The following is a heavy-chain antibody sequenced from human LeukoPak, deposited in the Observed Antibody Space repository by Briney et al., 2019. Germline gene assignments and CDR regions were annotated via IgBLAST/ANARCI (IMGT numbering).Heavy chain of an antibody. CDR1: GFSFNNYD. D-gene: IGHD3-16*01. CDR2: ISIDGKKS. Sequence: GGSLRLSCAASGFSFNNYDMHWVRQAPGKGLEWVAVISIDGKKSYYADSVKGRFTISRDNSKSTLYLQMDSLRAEDTAVYFCAKAAGKENGYDFWFEHWGQGTLVTVSS. J-gene: IGHJ5*02. CDR3: AKAAGKENGYDFWFEH. V-gene: IGHV3-30*04.